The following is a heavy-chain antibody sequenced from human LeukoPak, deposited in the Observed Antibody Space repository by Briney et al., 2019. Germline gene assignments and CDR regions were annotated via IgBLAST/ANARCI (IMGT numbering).Heavy chain of an antibody. Sequence: SETLSLTCTVSGVSISSSSYYWGWIRQPPGKGLEWIGSIYYSWSNYYNPFLKRCVTISVDTSKNQFSLKLSSVTAADTAVYYCARHRQGNDFWSGQRFGFDPWGQGTLVTVSS. CDR1: GVSISSSSYY. CDR2: IYYSWSN. J-gene: IGHJ5*02. CDR3: ARHRQGNDFWSGQRFGFDP. V-gene: IGHV4-39*01. D-gene: IGHD3-3*01.